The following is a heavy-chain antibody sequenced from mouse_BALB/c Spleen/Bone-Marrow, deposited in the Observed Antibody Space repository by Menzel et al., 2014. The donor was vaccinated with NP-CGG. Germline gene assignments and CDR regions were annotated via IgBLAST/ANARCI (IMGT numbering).Heavy chain of an antibody. CDR3: ARSSSYDYDVGFAY. D-gene: IGHD2-4*01. CDR2: ISYSGST. Sequence: EVKLVESGPGLVKPSQSLSLTCIVTGYSITRDYAWNWIRQFPGNKLEWIGYISYSGSTTYNPSLESRISITRDTPKNQFFLQLNSVTTEDTATYYCARSSSYDYDVGFAYWGQGTLVTVSA. CDR1: GYSITRDYA. V-gene: IGHV3-2*02. J-gene: IGHJ3*01.